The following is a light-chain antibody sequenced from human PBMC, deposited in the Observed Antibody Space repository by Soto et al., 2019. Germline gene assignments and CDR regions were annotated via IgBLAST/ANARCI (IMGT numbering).Light chain of an antibody. CDR3: QQYRSSPLT. CDR2: GAS. CDR1: QSVSNNY. J-gene: IGKJ4*01. V-gene: IGKV3-20*01. Sequence: EIVLTQSPGTLSLSPGERATLSCRASQSVSNNYLAWYQQKPGQAPRLLIYGASSRATGIPDRISGSGSGTDFTLTISRLEPEDFAVYYCQQYRSSPLTFGGGTKVEIK.